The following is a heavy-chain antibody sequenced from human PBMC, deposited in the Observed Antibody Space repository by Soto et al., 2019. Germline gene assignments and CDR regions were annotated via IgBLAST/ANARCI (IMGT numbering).Heavy chain of an antibody. J-gene: IGHJ3*02. CDR2: IWYDGSNK. Sequence: GGSLRLSCAASGFTFSSYAMHWVRQAPGKGLEWVAVIWYDGSNKYYADSVKGRFTISRDNSKNTLYLQMNSLRAEDTAVYYCARGKGRDFWSGYYFLGDAFDIWGQGTMVTVSS. CDR3: ARGKGRDFWSGYYFLGDAFDI. V-gene: IGHV3-33*08. D-gene: IGHD3-3*01. CDR1: GFTFSSYA.